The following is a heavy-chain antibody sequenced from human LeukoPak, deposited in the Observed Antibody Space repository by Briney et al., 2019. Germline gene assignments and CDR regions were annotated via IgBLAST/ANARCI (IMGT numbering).Heavy chain of an antibody. D-gene: IGHD5-18*01. CDR1: GFTFSNYA. CDR2: ISGSGGST. Sequence: GGSLGLSCVASGFTFSNYAMSWVRQAPGKGLEWVSAISGSGGSTYYADSVKGRFTISRDNPKTTLYLQMNSLRAEDTAVYYCAKPIQLWSPFDYWGQGTLVTVSS. J-gene: IGHJ4*02. CDR3: AKPIQLWSPFDY. V-gene: IGHV3-23*01.